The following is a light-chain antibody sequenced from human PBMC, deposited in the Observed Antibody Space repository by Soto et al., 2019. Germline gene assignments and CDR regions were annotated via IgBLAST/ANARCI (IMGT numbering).Light chain of an antibody. V-gene: IGLV2-23*01. CDR2: EGS. CDR3: CSYGGSSIHVL. J-gene: IGLJ7*01. CDR1: SSDVGSYNL. Sequence: QSALTQPVSVSGSPGQSITISCTGTSSDVGSYNLVSWYQQHPGKAPKLMIYEGSKRPSGISNRFSGFKSGNTASLTISGLRAEDEADYYCCSYGGSSIHVLLGGGTQLTVL.